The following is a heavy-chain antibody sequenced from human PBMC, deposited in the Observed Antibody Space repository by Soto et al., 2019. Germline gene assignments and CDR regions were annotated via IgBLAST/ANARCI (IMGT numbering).Heavy chain of an antibody. J-gene: IGHJ4*02. CDR2: ISWNSGSI. D-gene: IGHD2-15*01. Sequence: EVQLVESGGGLVQPGRSLRLSCAASGCTFDDYAMHWVRQAPGKGLEWVSGISWNSGSIGYADSVKGRFTISRDNAKNSLYLQMNSLRAEDTALYYCAKLVVVTESFDYWGQGTLVTVSS. CDR1: GCTFDDYA. V-gene: IGHV3-9*01. CDR3: AKLVVVTESFDY.